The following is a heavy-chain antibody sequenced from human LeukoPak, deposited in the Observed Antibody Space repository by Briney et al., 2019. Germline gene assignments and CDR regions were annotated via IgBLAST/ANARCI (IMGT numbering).Heavy chain of an antibody. Sequence: SETLSLTCTVSGGSISSGNYYWSWIRQPPGKGLEWIGYIYYSGSTYYRPSLKSRLTISVDTSKNQFSLKQNSVTAADTAVYYCARVSRWSYSFDYWGQGTLVTVSS. CDR3: ARVSRWSYSFDY. D-gene: IGHD4-23*01. CDR2: IYYSGST. CDR1: GGSISSGNYY. J-gene: IGHJ4*02. V-gene: IGHV4-30-4*01.